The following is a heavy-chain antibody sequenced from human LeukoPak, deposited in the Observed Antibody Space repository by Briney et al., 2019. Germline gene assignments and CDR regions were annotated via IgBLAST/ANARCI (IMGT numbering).Heavy chain of an antibody. CDR2: IKQDGSEK. Sequence: GGSLRLSCAASGFTFSSYWMSWVRQAPGKGLEWVANIKQDGSEKYYVDSVKGRFTISRDNSKNTLYLQMNSLRAEDTAVYYCAKAGYYYDSSGYWNFDYWGQGTLVTVSS. CDR3: AKAGYYYDSSGYWNFDY. CDR1: GFTFSSYW. J-gene: IGHJ4*02. D-gene: IGHD3-22*01. V-gene: IGHV3-7*01.